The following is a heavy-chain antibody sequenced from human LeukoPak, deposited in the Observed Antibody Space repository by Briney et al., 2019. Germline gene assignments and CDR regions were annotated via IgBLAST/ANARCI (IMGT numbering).Heavy chain of an antibody. CDR2: IYSGGST. Sequence: GGSLRLSCAASGFTVSSNYMSWVRQAPGKGLEWVSVIYSGGSTYYADSVKGRFTISRDNSKNTLYLQMNSLRAEDTAVYYCARVVAARRDFDYWGQGTLVTVSS. J-gene: IGHJ4*02. D-gene: IGHD6-6*01. V-gene: IGHV3-53*01. CDR1: GFTVSSNY. CDR3: ARVVAARRDFDY.